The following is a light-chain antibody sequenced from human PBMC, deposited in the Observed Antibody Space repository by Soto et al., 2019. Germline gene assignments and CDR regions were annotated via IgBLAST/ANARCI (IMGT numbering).Light chain of an antibody. CDR2: DVS. Sequence: QSALTQPASVSGXXXXSXXXXXXGXXXXXGGYNYVSWYQQHPGKAPKLMIYDVSNRPSGVSNRFSGSKSGNTASLTISGLQAEDEADYYCSSYTSSSTSWVFGGGTKLTVL. J-gene: IGLJ3*02. V-gene: IGLV2-14*01. CDR3: SSYTSSSTSWV. CDR1: XXXXGGYNY.